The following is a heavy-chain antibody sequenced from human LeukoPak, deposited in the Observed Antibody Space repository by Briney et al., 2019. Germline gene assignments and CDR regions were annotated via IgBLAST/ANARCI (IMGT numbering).Heavy chain of an antibody. Sequence: SVKVSCKASGTTFSNYDISWVRQAPGQGLEWMGGIIPIFGTSNYAQKFQGRVTIIADKSTSTAYMELSSLRSEDTAVYYCARRYCTNGVCYHDRGAFDIWGQGTMVTVSS. J-gene: IGHJ3*02. CDR3: ARRYCTNGVCYHDRGAFDI. CDR1: GTTFSNYD. D-gene: IGHD2-8*01. CDR2: IIPIFGTS. V-gene: IGHV1-69*06.